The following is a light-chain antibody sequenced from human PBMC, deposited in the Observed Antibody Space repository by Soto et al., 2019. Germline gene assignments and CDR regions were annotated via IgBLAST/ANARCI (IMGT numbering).Light chain of an antibody. Sequence: LTQPASVSGSPGQSVTISCTGTSSDVGGYDYVSWYQQHPGKAPKFMIYEVTNRPSGVSHRFSGSKSGNTASLTISGLQAEDEADYYCSSYTTTSTYVFGTGTKVTVL. CDR1: SSDVGGYDY. CDR3: SSYTTTSTYV. CDR2: EVT. J-gene: IGLJ1*01. V-gene: IGLV2-14*01.